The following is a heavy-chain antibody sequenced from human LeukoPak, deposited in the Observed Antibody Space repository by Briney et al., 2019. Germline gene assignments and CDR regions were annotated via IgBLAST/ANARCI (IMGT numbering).Heavy chain of an antibody. D-gene: IGHD2-2*03. Sequence: ASVKVSCKASGYTFTTYGISWVRQAPGQGLEWMVWISAYNGNTNYAQKLQGRVTMTTDTSTSTAYMELRSLRSDDTAVYYCARLYGYFISTSCYESVPDNWFDPWGQGTLVTVSS. J-gene: IGHJ5*02. CDR2: ISAYNGNT. CDR1: GYTFTTYG. V-gene: IGHV1-18*01. CDR3: ARLYGYFISTSCYESVPDNWFDP.